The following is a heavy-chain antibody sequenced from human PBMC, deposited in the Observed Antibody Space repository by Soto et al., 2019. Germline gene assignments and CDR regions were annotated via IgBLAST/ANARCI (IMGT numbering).Heavy chain of an antibody. CDR2: IYYSGST. CDR1: GGSISSSSYY. V-gene: IGHV4-39*01. Sequence: LSLTFTVSGGSISSSSYYWGWIRQPPGKGLEWIGSIYYSGSTYYNPSLKSRVTISVDTSKNQFSLKLSSVTAADTAVYYCASRRGWAYVYFWGSGGGSGSFDYWGQGTVVTVS. D-gene: IGHD3-16*01. J-gene: IGHJ4*02. CDR3: ASRRGWAYVYFWGSGGGSGSFDY.